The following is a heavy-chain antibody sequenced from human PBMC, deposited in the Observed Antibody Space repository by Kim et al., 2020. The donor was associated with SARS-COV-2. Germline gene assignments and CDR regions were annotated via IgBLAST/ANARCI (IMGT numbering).Heavy chain of an antibody. J-gene: IGHJ3*02. D-gene: IGHD1-7*01. CDR2: ISGDGAER. CDR1: GFTFSSYG. CDR3: AKLDSGCWNYAFEI. V-gene: IGHV3-23*01. Sequence: GGSLRLSCAASGFTFSSYGMSWVRQAPGKGLEWVSYISGDGAERFYADSVKGRFTISRDNSKKTLFLQLNSLRAEDTAVYYCAKLDSGCWNYAFEIWG.